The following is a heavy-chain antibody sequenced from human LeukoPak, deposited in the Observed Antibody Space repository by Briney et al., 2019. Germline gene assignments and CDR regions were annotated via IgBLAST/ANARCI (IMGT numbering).Heavy chain of an antibody. J-gene: IGHJ4*02. Sequence: SVKVSCKASGGTFSSYAISWVRQAPGQGLEWMGGIIPIFGTANYAQKFQGRVTITTDESTSTAYMELSSLRSDDTAVYYCARWGSVTTPAFDYWGQGTLVTVSS. CDR1: GGTFSSYA. D-gene: IGHD4-11*01. CDR3: ARWGSVTTPAFDY. CDR2: IIPIFGTA. V-gene: IGHV1-69*05.